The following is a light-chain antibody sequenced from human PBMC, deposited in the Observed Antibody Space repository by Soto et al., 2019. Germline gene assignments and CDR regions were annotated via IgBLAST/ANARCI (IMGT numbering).Light chain of an antibody. CDR3: LHYGTAQWT. V-gene: IGKV3-20*01. CDR2: GAS. CDR1: QSVTRSS. Sequence: EVVLTQSPATLSLSPGERATLSCRASQSVTRSSLAWYQQKPGQSPRLLISGASSRATGISDRFSGGGSGTDFIFNITSLEPEDFAMYYCLHYGTAQWTFGQGTKVDI. J-gene: IGKJ1*01.